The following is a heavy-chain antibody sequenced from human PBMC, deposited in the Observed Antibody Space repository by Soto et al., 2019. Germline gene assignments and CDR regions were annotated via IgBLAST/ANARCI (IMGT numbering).Heavy chain of an antibody. V-gene: IGHV4-59*01. CDR2: TYYSGST. D-gene: IGHD5-12*01. Sequence: PSETLSLTCTVSGGSISSYYWSWIRQPPGKGLEWIGYTYYSGSTNYNPSLKSRVTISVDTSKNQFSLKLSSVTAADTAVYYCARFSGYSGYADYWGQGTLVTVSS. J-gene: IGHJ4*02. CDR1: GGSISSYY. CDR3: ARFSGYSGYADY.